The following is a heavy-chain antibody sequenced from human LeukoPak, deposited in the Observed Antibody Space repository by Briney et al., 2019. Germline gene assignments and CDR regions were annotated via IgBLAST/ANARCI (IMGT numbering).Heavy chain of an antibody. V-gene: IGHV4-34*01. Sequence: SETLSLTCAVYGGSFSGYYWSWIRQPPGKGLEWIGEVNHSGSTNYNPSLKSRVTISVDTSKNQFSLQLNSVTPEDTALYYCARGGLVRGTLNSLIGFDIWDQGIMVTVSS. J-gene: IGHJ3*02. CDR2: VNHSGST. CDR3: ARGGLVRGTLNSLIGFDI. D-gene: IGHD3-10*01. CDR1: GGSFSGYY.